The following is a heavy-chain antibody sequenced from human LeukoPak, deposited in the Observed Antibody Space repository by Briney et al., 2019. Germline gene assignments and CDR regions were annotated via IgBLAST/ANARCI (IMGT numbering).Heavy chain of an antibody. J-gene: IGHJ4*02. D-gene: IGHD2-2*01. CDR3: AKEPSISFDY. CDR1: GFTFISYA. Sequence: GGSLSLSCAASGFTFISYAMNWVRQAPGKGLECVSGISNSGGSTYYADSVKGRFTISRDNSKNTLYLQMNSLRAEDTTVYYCAKEPSISFDYWGQGTLVTVSS. CDR2: ISNSGGST. V-gene: IGHV3-23*01.